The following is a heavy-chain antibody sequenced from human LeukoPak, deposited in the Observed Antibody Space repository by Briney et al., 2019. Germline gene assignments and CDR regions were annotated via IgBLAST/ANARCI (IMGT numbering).Heavy chain of an antibody. CDR2: ISYDGSNK. V-gene: IGHV3-30*18. D-gene: IGHD4-17*01. Sequence: AGGSLRLSCAASGFTFSSYGMHWVRQAPGKGLERVAVISYDGSNKYYADSVKGRFTISRDNSKNTLYLQMNSLRAEDTAVYYCAKGLRAPYWGQGTLVTVSS. CDR1: GFTFSSYG. J-gene: IGHJ4*02. CDR3: AKGLRAPY.